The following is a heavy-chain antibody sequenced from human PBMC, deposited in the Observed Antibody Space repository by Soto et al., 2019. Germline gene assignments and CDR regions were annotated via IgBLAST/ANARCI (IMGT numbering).Heavy chain of an antibody. V-gene: IGHV1-3*01. CDR3: AREGAHYTPLDH. D-gene: IGHD2-15*01. CDR2: INVGNGNT. Sequence: ASVKVSCKASGYTFTDYAIHWVRQAPGQGLEWMGWINVGNGNTGYSRKFQGRVTNARDMSESTAYIEVTSLTSEDTAIYYCAREGAHYTPLDHWGQGTLVTVSS. CDR1: GYTFTDYA. J-gene: IGHJ4*02.